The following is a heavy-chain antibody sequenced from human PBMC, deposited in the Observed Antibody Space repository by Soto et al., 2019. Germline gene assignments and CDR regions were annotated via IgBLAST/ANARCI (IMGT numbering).Heavy chain of an antibody. V-gene: IGHV1-18*01. Sequence: QVQLLQSGGELKKPGASVKVSCNTSGFTFNTYFISWVRQAPGQGLEWMGWISPYNGNTKYGEKFKGRVTMTTDTITRTAYIDLSNLKIADPALSYCARDSTVSFEYCGQGPLVTVSS. CDR2: ISPYNGNT. CDR1: GFTFNTYF. D-gene: IGHD2-2*01. J-gene: IGHJ4*02. CDR3: ARDSTVSFEY.